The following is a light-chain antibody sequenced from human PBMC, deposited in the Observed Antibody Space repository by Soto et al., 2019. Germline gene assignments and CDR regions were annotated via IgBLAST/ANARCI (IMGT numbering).Light chain of an antibody. V-gene: IGLV7-43*01. CDR3: LLFHGDSQV. Sequence: QAVVTQEPSVTVSPGETVTLTCGSSTGAVTSNFYPNWFQQKPGQAPRALIYSTNNKHSWTPARFSGSLLGGKAALTLSGVQPEDEAEYYCLLFHGDSQVFGGGTKLTVL. CDR2: STN. J-gene: IGLJ2*01. CDR1: TGAVTSNFY.